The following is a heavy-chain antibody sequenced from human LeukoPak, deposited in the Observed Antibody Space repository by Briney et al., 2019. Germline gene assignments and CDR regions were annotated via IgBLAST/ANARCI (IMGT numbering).Heavy chain of an antibody. CDR3: ARGGGYDILTGYYTETDY. CDR2: INHSGTT. CDR1: GGSFSGYS. V-gene: IGHV4-34*01. D-gene: IGHD3-9*01. J-gene: IGHJ4*02. Sequence: SETLSLTCAVYGGSFSGYSWTWIRQPPGKGLEWIGEINHSGTTDYNPSLQSRVTISLDTSKNQFSLKLSSVTAADTAVYYCARGGGYDILTGYYTETDYWGQGTLVTVSS.